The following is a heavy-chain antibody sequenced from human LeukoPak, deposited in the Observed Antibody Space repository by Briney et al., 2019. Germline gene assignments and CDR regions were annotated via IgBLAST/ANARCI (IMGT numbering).Heavy chain of an antibody. V-gene: IGHV3-23*01. D-gene: IGHD3-22*01. CDR1: GFTFSSYA. Sequence: GGSLRLSCAASGFTFSSYAMSWVRQAPGKGLEWVSAISGSGGSTYYADSVKGRFTISRDNSKNTLYVQANSLGTEDTAAYYCAKGSYYDSSGSFYFDYWGQGTLVTVSS. CDR3: AKGSYYDSSGSFYFDY. CDR2: ISGSGGST. J-gene: IGHJ4*02.